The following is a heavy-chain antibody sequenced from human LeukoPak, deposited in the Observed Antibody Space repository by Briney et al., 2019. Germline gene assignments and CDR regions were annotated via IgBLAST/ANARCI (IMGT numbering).Heavy chain of an antibody. CDR3: ARVVRRARLFDY. CDR1: GVSISSYY. J-gene: IGHJ4*02. Sequence: SETLSLTCTVSGVSISSYYWSWIRQPPGKGLEWIGYIYYSGSTNYNPYLKSRVTISVDTSKKQFSLKLRSVTAADAAVYYCARVVRRARLFDYWGQGTLVTVSS. CDR2: IYYSGST. V-gene: IGHV4-59*01. D-gene: IGHD6-25*01.